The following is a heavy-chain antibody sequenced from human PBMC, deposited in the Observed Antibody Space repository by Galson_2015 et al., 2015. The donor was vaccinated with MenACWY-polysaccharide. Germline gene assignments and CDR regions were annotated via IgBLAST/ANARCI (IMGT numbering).Heavy chain of an antibody. CDR3: AKSRGAAAADY. V-gene: IGHV1-2*02. CDR2: IKPNSGDT. J-gene: IGHJ4*02. Sequence: SVKVSCKASGYTFTGYNIHWVRQAPGQGLEWMGWIKPNSGDTNYAQKFQGRVTLTKDTSINTAYIELSSLRSDDTAVYYCAKSRGAAAADYWGQGTLVTVSS. D-gene: IGHD6-13*01. CDR1: GYTFTGYN.